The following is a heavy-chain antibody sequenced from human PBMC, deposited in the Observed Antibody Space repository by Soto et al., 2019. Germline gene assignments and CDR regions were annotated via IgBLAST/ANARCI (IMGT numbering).Heavy chain of an antibody. CDR1: GYTFTSYA. Sequence: ASVKVSCKASGYTFTSYAMHWVRQAPGQRLEWMGWINAGNGNTKYSQKFQGRVTITRDTSASTAYMELSSLRSEDTAVYYCAREGTEWLFPYYYHGMDVWGQGTTVTVSS. J-gene: IGHJ6*02. D-gene: IGHD3-3*01. V-gene: IGHV1-3*01. CDR3: AREGTEWLFPYYYHGMDV. CDR2: INAGNGNT.